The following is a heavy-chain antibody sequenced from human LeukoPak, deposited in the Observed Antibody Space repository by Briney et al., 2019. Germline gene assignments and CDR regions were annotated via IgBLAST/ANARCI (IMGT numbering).Heavy chain of an antibody. J-gene: IGHJ4*02. V-gene: IGHV3-23*01. D-gene: IGHD3-10*01. CDR2: ISGSGGST. Sequence: GGSLRLSCAASGFTFSSYAMSWVRQAPGKGLEWVSAISGSGGSTYYADSVKGRFATSRDNSKNTLYLQMNSLRAEDTAVYYCAKDRNVLLWFGELYDYWGQGTLVTVSS. CDR3: AKDRNVLLWFGELYDY. CDR1: GFTFSSYA.